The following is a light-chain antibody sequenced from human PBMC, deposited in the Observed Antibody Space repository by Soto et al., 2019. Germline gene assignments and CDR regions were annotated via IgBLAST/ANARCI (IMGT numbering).Light chain of an antibody. CDR3: QQYNNWWK. CDR1: QSVSSS. V-gene: IGKV3-15*01. Sequence: EIMMTQSPATLSVSPGERATLSCRASQSVSSSLAWYQQKPGQAPRLLIYGASTRATGIPARFSGSGSGTEFTLTINSLQSEDFAVYYCQQYNNWWKFGQGNKGDIK. CDR2: GAS. J-gene: IGKJ1*01.